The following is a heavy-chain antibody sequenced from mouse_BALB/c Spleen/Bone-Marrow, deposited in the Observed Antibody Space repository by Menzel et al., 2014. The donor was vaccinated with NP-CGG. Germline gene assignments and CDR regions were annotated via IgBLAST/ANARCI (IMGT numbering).Heavy chain of an antibody. CDR1: GYTFXSYY. Sequence: VKLMESGAELVKPGASVKLSRKASGYTFXSYYIYWVKQRPGQGLEWIGEINPSNGGTNFNEKFKSKATLTVDKSSSTAYMQLSSLTSEDSAVYYCTRSRRAMDYWGQGTSVTVSS. J-gene: IGHJ4*01. CDR3: TRSRRAMDY. V-gene: IGHV1S81*02. D-gene: IGHD2-12*01. CDR2: INPSNGGT.